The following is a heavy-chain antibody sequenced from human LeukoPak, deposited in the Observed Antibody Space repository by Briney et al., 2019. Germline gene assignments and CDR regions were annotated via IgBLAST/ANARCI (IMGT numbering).Heavy chain of an antibody. Sequence: GGSLRLSCAASGFTFSSYSMNWVRQAPGKGLEWVANIMRDGSEKYYVDSVKGRFTISRDNAKNSLYLQMNSLRVEDTAVYYCARERFYSGSSNYDCWGQGTLVTVSS. V-gene: IGHV3-7*01. CDR3: ARERFYSGSSNYDC. J-gene: IGHJ4*02. CDR1: GFTFSSYS. D-gene: IGHD3-10*01. CDR2: IMRDGSEK.